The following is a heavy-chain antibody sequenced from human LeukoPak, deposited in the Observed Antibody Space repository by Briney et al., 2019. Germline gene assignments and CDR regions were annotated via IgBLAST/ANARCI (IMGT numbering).Heavy chain of an antibody. CDR3: AKDSSGGYDYVWGSYPLSY. V-gene: IGHV1-18*01. D-gene: IGHD3-16*02. Sequence: ASVKVSCKASGYTFPSYAFSWVRQAPGQGLEWMGWITTYNGNTDYAQNLQGRVTLTTDTSTSTAYMELRGLRSDDTAVYYCAKDSSGGYDYVWGSYPLSYWGQGTLVTVSS. CDR2: ITTYNGNT. CDR1: GYTFPSYA. J-gene: IGHJ4*02.